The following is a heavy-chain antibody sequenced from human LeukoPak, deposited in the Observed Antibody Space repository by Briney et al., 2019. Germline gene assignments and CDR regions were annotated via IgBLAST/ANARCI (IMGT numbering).Heavy chain of an antibody. J-gene: IGHJ4*02. CDR3: VKDLLTGYYPFDY. D-gene: IGHD3-9*01. Sequence: QPGGSLRLSCSASGFRFSSYAMHWVRQAPGKGLEYVSAISTNGGSTYYADSVKGRFTISRDNSKNTLYLQMSSLRAEDTAVYYCVKDLLTGYYPFDYWGQGTLVTVSS. CDR1: GFRFSSYA. V-gene: IGHV3-64D*06. CDR2: ISTNGGST.